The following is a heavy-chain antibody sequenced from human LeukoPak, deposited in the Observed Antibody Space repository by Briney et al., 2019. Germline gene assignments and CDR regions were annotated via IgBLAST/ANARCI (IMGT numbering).Heavy chain of an antibody. V-gene: IGHV4-61*02. CDR3: VRDGYYDFWSGYPSEYFQH. CDR1: GGSISSGSYY. CDR2: IYTSGST. Sequence: SQTLSLTCTVSGGSISSGSYYWSWIRQPAGKGLEWIGRIYTSGSTNYNPSLKSRVTISVDTSKNQFSLKLSSVTAADTAVYYCVRDGYYDFWSGYPSEYFQHWGQGTLVTVSS. J-gene: IGHJ1*01. D-gene: IGHD3-3*01.